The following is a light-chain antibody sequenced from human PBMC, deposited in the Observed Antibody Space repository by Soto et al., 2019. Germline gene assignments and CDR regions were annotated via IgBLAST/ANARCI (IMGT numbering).Light chain of an antibody. J-gene: IGLJ1*01. CDR2: EGS. CDR3: CSYAGSSINV. V-gene: IGLV2-23*01. CDR1: SSDVGSYNL. Sequence: QSVLTQPASVSGSPGQSITISCTGTSSDVGSYNLVSWYQQHPGKAPKLMIYEGSKRPSGVSNRFSGSKSGNTASLTISGLQAEDEADYYCCSYAGSSINVFGTGTKSPS.